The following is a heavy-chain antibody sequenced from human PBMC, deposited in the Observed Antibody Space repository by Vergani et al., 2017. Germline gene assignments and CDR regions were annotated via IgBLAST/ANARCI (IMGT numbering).Heavy chain of an antibody. V-gene: IGHV3-48*01. Sequence: EVQLVESGGGLVQPGGSLRLSCAASGFTFSSYSMNWVRQAPGKGLEWVSYISSSSSTIYYADSVKGRFTISRDNAKNSLYLQMNSLRAEDTAVYYCARDGYLWSSYYRSGNWFDPWGQGTLVTVSS. CDR1: GFTFSSYS. CDR3: ARDGYLWSSYYRSGNWFDP. D-gene: IGHD3-3*01. CDR2: ISSSSSTI. J-gene: IGHJ5*02.